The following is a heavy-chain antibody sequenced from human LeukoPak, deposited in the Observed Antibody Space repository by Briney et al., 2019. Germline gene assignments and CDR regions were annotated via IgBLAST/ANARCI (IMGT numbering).Heavy chain of an antibody. CDR1: GFTFSSHA. CDR3: ARDPHCGSTSCLSYFDY. Sequence: GGSLRLSCAASGFTFSSHAMPWVRQAPGKGLEYVSAISSDGGVTYYANSVKGRFTISRDNSKNTVHLQMGSLRGEDMAVYYCARDPHCGSTSCLSYFDYWGQGTLVTVSS. CDR2: ISSDGGVT. V-gene: IGHV3-64*01. J-gene: IGHJ4*02. D-gene: IGHD2-2*01.